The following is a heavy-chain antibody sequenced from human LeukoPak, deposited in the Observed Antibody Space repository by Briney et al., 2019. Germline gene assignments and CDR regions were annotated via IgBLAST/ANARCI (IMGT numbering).Heavy chain of an antibody. Sequence: SETLSLTCTVSGGSISSSGYYWGWIRQPPGKGLEWIGSIYYSGSTYYNPSLKSRVTISVDTSKNQFSLKLSSVTAADTAVYYCATLLKGGSPNWFDPWGQGTLVTVSS. V-gene: IGHV4-39*01. CDR1: GGSISSSGYY. CDR2: IYYSGST. D-gene: IGHD1-26*01. J-gene: IGHJ5*02. CDR3: ATLLKGGSPNWFDP.